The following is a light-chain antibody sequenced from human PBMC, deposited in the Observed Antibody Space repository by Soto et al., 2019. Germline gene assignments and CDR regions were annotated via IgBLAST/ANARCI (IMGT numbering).Light chain of an antibody. CDR2: TAS. J-gene: IGKJ1*01. CDR3: QNDHSASGGT. CDR1: QGISNY. V-gene: IGKV1-27*01. Sequence: DIQMTQSPSSLSASVGDRVTITCRASQGISNYLSWYQQKPGRIPKLLIYTASILQLGVPSRFSGSGSGTDFTLTISSLQPEDVATYYCQNDHSASGGTFGQGTKVEIK.